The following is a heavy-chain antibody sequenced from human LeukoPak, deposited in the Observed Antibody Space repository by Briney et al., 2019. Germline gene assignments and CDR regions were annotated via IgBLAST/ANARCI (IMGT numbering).Heavy chain of an antibody. CDR3: ARSGSGWFDF. V-gene: IGHV3-NL1*01. D-gene: IGHD6-19*01. Sequence: PGGSLRLSCAASGFTFSNYAMYWVRQAPGKGLEWVSVIYAGGDTYYADSVKGRFTISRDNSKNTLYLQMNSLRAEDTAVYYCARSGSGWFDFWGQGTLVTVSS. CDR1: GFTFSNYA. CDR2: IYAGGDT. J-gene: IGHJ4*02.